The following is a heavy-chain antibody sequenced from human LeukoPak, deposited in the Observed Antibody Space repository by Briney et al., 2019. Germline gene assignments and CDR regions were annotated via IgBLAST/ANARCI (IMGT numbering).Heavy chain of an antibody. CDR3: ARHSHSNSSGYYYYMDV. Sequence: SETLSLTCAVSGYSISSGYYWGWIRQPPGKGLEWIGSIYHSGSIYYNPSLKSRVTISVDTSKNQFSLKLSSVTAADTAVYYCARHSHSNSSGYYYYMDVWGKGTTVTVSS. J-gene: IGHJ6*03. D-gene: IGHD6-6*01. V-gene: IGHV4-38-2*01. CDR1: GYSISSGYY. CDR2: IYHSGSI.